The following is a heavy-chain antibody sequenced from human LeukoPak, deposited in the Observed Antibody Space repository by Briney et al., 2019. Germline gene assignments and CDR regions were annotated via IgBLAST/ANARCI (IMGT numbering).Heavy chain of an antibody. D-gene: IGHD3-10*01. CDR1: GFTVGTKY. V-gene: IGHV3-53*01. CDR3: ARVGDHYHWNFDL. Sequence: GGSLRPSCAASGFTVGTKYMNWVRQAPGKGLEWVSILYSGGDTYYADSVKGRFTISRDNSRNTLSLQMNSLRVEDTAVYYCARVGDHYHWNFDLWGRGTLVTVSS. J-gene: IGHJ2*01. CDR2: LYSGGDT.